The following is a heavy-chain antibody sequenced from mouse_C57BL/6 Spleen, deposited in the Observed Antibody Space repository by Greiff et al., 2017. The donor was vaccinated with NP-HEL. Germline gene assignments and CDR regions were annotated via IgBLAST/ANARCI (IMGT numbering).Heavy chain of an antibody. V-gene: IGHV1-69*01. CDR2: IDPSDSYT. CDR1: GYTFTSYW. D-gene: IGHD3-2*02. CDR3: AGTAQALWFAY. J-gene: IGHJ3*01. Sequence: QVQLQQPGAELVMPGASVKLSCKASGYTFTSYWMHWVKQRPGQGLEWIGEIDPSDSYTNYNQKFKGKSTLTVDKSSSTAYMQLSSLTSEDAAVYYCAGTAQALWFAYWGQGTLVTVSA.